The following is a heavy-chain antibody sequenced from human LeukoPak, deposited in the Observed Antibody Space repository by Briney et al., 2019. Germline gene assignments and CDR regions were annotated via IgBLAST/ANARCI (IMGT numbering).Heavy chain of an antibody. J-gene: IGHJ4*02. CDR2: ISYDGSNK. D-gene: IGHD5-18*01. CDR3: ARRRQNTAMFDY. CDR1: GFTFSSYG. V-gene: IGHV3-30*03. Sequence: GGSLRLSCAASGFTFSSYGMHWVRQAPGKGLEWVAVISYDGSNKYYADSVKGRFTISRDNAKNSLYLQMNSLRAEDTAVYYCARRRQNTAMFDYWGQGTLVTVSS.